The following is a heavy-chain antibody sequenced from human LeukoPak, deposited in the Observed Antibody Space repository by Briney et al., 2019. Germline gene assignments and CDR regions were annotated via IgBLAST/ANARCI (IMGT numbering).Heavy chain of an antibody. CDR2: MSHDGSIK. D-gene: IGHD1-26*01. V-gene: IGHV3-30-3*01. CDR3: ASDVVGATPHDY. Sequence: PGGSLRLSCAASGFTFSSYAMHWVRQVPGKGLEWVAVMSHDGSIKNYADSVKGRFTISRDNAKNSLYLQMNSLRAEDTAVYYCASDVVGATPHDYWGQGTLVTVSS. J-gene: IGHJ4*02. CDR1: GFTFSSYA.